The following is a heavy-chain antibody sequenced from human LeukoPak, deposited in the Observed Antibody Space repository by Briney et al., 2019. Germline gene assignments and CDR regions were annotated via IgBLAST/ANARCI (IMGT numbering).Heavy chain of an antibody. CDR2: ISAYNGNT. CDR3: ARNHYYDILTGSVTYGMDV. J-gene: IGHJ6*02. CDR1: GYAFPNYG. V-gene: IGHV1-18*01. D-gene: IGHD3-9*01. Sequence: ASVKVSCKASGYAFPNYGISWVRQAPGQGLEWMGWISAYNGNTNYAQKLQGRVTTTIDTSTSTAYMELRSLRSDDTAMYYCARNHYYDILTGSVTYGMDVWGQGTTVTVSS.